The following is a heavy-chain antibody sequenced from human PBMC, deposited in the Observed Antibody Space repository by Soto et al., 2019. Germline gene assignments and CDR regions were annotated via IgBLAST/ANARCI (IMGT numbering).Heavy chain of an antibody. D-gene: IGHD1-26*01. CDR2: ISSSSSTI. J-gene: IGHJ6*02. Sequence: GGSRSSSCAASWFPFDYYSMHWVRQAPGKGLEWVSYISSSSSTIYYADSVKGRFTISRDNAKNSLYLQMNSLRDEDTAVYYCARSRETGMDVWGQGTTVTVSS. V-gene: IGHV3-48*02. CDR3: ARSRETGMDV. CDR1: WFPFDYYS.